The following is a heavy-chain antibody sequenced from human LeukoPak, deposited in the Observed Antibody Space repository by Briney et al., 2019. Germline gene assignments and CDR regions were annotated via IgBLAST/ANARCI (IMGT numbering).Heavy chain of an antibody. J-gene: IGHJ5*02. CDR1: GFTFSSHV. Sequence: GGSLRLSCAASGFTFSSHVMNWVRQAPGKGLEWVSSISSSGDGTYYADSVKGRFTISRDNSKNTLYLQMNSLRAEDTAVYYCAKDGSGHYPNWFDPWGQGTLVTVSS. CDR3: AKDGSGHYPNWFDP. V-gene: IGHV3-23*01. CDR2: ISSSGDGT. D-gene: IGHD3-3*01.